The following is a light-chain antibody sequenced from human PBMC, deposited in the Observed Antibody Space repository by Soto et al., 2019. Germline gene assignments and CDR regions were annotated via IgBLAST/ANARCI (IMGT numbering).Light chain of an antibody. CDR2: DAS. V-gene: IGKV3-11*01. CDR1: QSVRGS. Sequence: PGERATLSCRASQSVRGSLAWYQQKPGQAPRLLIYDASNRATGIPARFSGSGSGTDFTLTISSLEPEDFAVYYCQPRSNWPPEVTFGPGTKVDIK. CDR3: QPRSNWPPEVT. J-gene: IGKJ3*01.